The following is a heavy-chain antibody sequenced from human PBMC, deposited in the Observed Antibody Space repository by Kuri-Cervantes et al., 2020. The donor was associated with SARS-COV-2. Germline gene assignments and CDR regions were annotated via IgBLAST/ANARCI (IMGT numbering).Heavy chain of an antibody. CDR3: AKVGQQLVPDWFDP. V-gene: IGHV3-30*02. Sequence: GGSLRLSCAASGFTFSSYGMHWVRQAPGKGLEWVAFIRYDGSNKYYADSVKGRFTISRDNSKNTLYLQMNSPRAEDTAVYYCAKVGQQLVPDWFDPWGQGTLVTVSS. CDR1: GFTFSSYG. D-gene: IGHD6-13*01. CDR2: IRYDGSNK. J-gene: IGHJ5*02.